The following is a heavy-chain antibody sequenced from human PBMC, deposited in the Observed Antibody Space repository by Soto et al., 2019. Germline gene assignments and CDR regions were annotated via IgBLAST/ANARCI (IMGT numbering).Heavy chain of an antibody. Sequence: ASVKVSCKASGYLFTAYSMHWVRLAPGQGLEWMGVVNSSGGSTKYAQNFQGRVTMTRDTSTTTIYMELSSLRSDDTAIYYCAREENCSGGTCYSEYFHRWGQGXLVTVSS. CDR2: VNSSGGST. D-gene: IGHD2-15*01. CDR3: AREENCSGGTCYSEYFHR. V-gene: IGHV1-46*01. J-gene: IGHJ1*01. CDR1: GYLFTAYS.